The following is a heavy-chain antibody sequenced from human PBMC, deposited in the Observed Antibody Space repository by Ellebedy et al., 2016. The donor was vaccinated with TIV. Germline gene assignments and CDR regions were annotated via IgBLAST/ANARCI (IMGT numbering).Heavy chain of an antibody. V-gene: IGHV5-10-1*01. CDR3: ARHRIAVAGTEQFDY. CDR2: IDPSDSYT. D-gene: IGHD6-19*01. CDR1: GYSFTSYW. J-gene: IGHJ4*02. Sequence: PGGSLRLSCKGSGYSFTSYWNRWVRQMPGKGLEWMGRIDPSDSYTNYSPSFQGHVTISADKSISTAYLQWSSLKASDTAMYYCARHRIAVAGTEQFDYWGQGTLVTVSS.